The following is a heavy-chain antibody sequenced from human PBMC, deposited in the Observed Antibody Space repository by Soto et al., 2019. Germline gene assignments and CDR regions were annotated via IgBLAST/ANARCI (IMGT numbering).Heavy chain of an antibody. CDR1: GFTFSSYG. V-gene: IGHV3-33*01. CDR2: IWYDGSNK. CDR3: ARKDITIFGVVTPKYYYGMDV. Sequence: GGSLRLSCATSGFTFSSYGMHWVRQAPGKGLEWVAVIWYDGSNKYYADSVKGRFTISRDNSKNTLYLQMNSLRAEDTAVYYCARKDITIFGVVTPKYYYGMDVWGQGTTVTVSS. J-gene: IGHJ6*02. D-gene: IGHD3-3*01.